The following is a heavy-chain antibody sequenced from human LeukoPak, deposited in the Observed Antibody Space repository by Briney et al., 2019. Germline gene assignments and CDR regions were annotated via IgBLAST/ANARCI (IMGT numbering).Heavy chain of an antibody. CDR3: ARDDGSGCLDY. CDR2: TYNGGST. CDR1: GFTVSSNY. V-gene: IGHV3-53*01. Sequence: PGGSLRLSYAASGFTVSSNYMSWVRQAPGKGLEWVSLTYNGGSTYYADSVKGRFTISRDNSKNTLYLQMNTLRAEDTAVYYCARDDGSGCLDYWGQGTLVTVSS. D-gene: IGHD6-19*01. J-gene: IGHJ4*02.